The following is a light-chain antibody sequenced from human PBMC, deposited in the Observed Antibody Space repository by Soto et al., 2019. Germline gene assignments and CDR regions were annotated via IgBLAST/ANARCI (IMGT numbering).Light chain of an antibody. CDR3: QQYLKWPLT. CDR1: QSVSGK. V-gene: IGKV3-15*01. J-gene: IGKJ4*01. CDR2: GVS. Sequence: EIVMTQSPATLSVSPRDRATLSCRATQSVSGKLAWYQQKPGQAPTLLMYGVSTRATGIPARFSGGGSGTEFTLTISSPQSEDSAFYYCQQYLKWPLTFGGGTKVEIK.